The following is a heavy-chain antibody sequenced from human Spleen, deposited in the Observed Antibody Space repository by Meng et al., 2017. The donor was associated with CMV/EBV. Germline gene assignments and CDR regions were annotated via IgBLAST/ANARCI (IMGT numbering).Heavy chain of an antibody. CDR3: ARDRAGYYDFWSGKGYYFDY. CDR1: GFIFTDYY. V-gene: IGHV3-11*04. J-gene: IGHJ4*02. Sequence: GESLKISCAASGFIFTDYYMTWIRQAPGKGLEWISYISPSTTSIYYADSVKGRFTVSRDNAKNSLYLQMNSLRAEDTAVYYCARDRAGYYDFWSGKGYYFDYWGQGTLVTVSS. CDR2: ISPSTTSI. D-gene: IGHD3-3*01.